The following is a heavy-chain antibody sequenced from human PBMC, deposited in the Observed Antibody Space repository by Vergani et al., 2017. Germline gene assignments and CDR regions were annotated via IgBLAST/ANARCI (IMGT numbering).Heavy chain of an antibody. V-gene: IGHV4-39*07. Sequence: QLQLQESGPGLVKPSATLSLTCSVSGASIRSSNYYWGWIRQPPGKGLEWIASIYYSGSTNYNPSLKSRVTISVDTSKNQFSLKLSSVTAADTAVSYCARVGPVVPAAMDYDAFDIWGQGTMVTVSS. CDR1: GASIRSSNYY. CDR2: IYYSGST. CDR3: ARVGPVVPAAMDYDAFDI. J-gene: IGHJ3*02. D-gene: IGHD2-2*01.